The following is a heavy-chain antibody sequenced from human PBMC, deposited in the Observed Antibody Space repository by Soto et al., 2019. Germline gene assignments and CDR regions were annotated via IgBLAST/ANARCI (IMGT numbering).Heavy chain of an antibody. V-gene: IGHV3-30*18. CDR3: AKEYCGGHCSSDYFDY. CDR1: GFTFSNYG. D-gene: IGHD2-21*01. J-gene: IGHJ4*02. CDR2: ISRDGSVR. Sequence: QVQLVESGGGVVQPGRSLRLFCAASGFTFSNYGIHWVRQAPGNGLEWVAVISRDGSVRYYADSVKGRFTISRDNSKNTLYLQVNNLRAEDTAVYYCAKEYCGGHCSSDYFDYWGQGTLVTVSS.